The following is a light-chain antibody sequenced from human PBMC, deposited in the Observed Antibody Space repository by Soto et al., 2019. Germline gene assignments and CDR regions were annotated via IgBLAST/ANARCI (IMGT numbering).Light chain of an antibody. V-gene: IGKV3-11*01. CDR1: QSVSSY. CDR3: QQRRYWPVT. CDR2: DAS. Sequence: EIVLTQSPAILSMSPGERATLSCRASQSVSSYFAWYQQKPGQAPRLLIYDASNRATGVPARFSGSGYGTDFTLTISSLEPEDFAVYYCQQRRYWPVTFGQVTKMEIK. J-gene: IGKJ1*01.